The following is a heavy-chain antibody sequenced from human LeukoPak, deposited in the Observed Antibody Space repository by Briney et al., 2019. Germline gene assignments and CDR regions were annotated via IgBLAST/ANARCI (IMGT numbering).Heavy chain of an antibody. D-gene: IGHD3-3*01. CDR1: GGSISSSRYY. CDR2: IYYSGST. V-gene: IGHV4-39*07. CDR3: ARASTIFGHFAY. J-gene: IGHJ4*02. Sequence: SETLSLTCTASGGSISSSRYYWGWIRQPPGKGLEWIGSIYYSGSTYYNPSLKSRLTISVDTSKNQFSLKLTSVTAADTAVYYCARASTIFGHFAYWGRGTLVTVSS.